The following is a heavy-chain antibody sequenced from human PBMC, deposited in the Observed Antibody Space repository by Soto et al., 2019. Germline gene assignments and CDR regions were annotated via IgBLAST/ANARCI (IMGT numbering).Heavy chain of an antibody. V-gene: IGHV3-64D*06. D-gene: IGHD2-2*02. CDR3: VKEGGYCSSTSCYSSGYYTDFDY. CDR2: ISSNGGST. Sequence: PGGSLRLSCSASGFTFSSYAMHWVRQAPGKGLEYVSAISSNGGSTYYADSVKGRFTISRDNSKNTLYLQMSSLRAEDTAAYYCVKEGGYCSSTSCYSSGYYTDFDYWGQGTLVTVSS. J-gene: IGHJ4*02. CDR1: GFTFSSYA.